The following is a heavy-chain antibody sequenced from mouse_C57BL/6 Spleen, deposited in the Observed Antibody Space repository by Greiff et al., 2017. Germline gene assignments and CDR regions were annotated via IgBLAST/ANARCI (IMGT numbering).Heavy chain of an antibody. CDR1: GYSITSGYY. J-gene: IGHJ3*01. CDR3: ARGGSGTTFAY. Sequence: EVKLMESGPGLVKPSQSLSLTCSVTGYSITSGYYWNWIRQFPGNKLEWMGYISYDGSNNYNPSLKNRISITRDTSKHQFFLKLNSVTTEDTATYYCARGGSGTTFAYWGQGTLVTVSA. V-gene: IGHV3-6*01. CDR2: ISYDGSN. D-gene: IGHD4-1*01.